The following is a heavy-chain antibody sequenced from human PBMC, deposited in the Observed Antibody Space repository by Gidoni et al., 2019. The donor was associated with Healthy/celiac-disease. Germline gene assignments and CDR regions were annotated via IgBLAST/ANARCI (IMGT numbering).Heavy chain of an antibody. J-gene: IGHJ3*02. CDR1: GFTFSSYA. V-gene: IGHV3-23*01. CDR3: AKAGRGRITIFGVVIDAFDI. D-gene: IGHD3-3*01. Sequence: EVQLLESGGGLVQPGGSLRLSCAASGFTFSSYAMTWVRQAPGKGLEWVSAISGSGGSTYYADSVKGRFTISRDNSKNTLYLQMNSLRAEDTAVYYCAKAGRGRITIFGVVIDAFDIWGQGTMVTVSS. CDR2: ISGSGGST.